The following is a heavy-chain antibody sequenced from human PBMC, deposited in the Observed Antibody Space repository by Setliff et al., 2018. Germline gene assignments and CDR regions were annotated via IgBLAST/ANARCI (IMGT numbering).Heavy chain of an antibody. CDR1: GYTFTSYA. D-gene: IGHD1-26*01. Sequence: ASVKVSCKASGYTFTSYAIHWVRQAPGQRLEWMGWINAGNGNTKYSQKFQGRVTITRDTSASTAYMELSGLKSEDTAVSYCARDGGDYYYYMDVWGKGTTVTVSS. CDR3: ARDGGDYYYYMDV. J-gene: IGHJ6*03. CDR2: INAGNGNT. V-gene: IGHV1-3*01.